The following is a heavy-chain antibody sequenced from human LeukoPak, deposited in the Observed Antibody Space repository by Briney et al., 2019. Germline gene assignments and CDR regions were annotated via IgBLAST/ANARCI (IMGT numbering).Heavy chain of an antibody. CDR1: GFTFSSYA. CDR3: ARNHFDY. V-gene: IGHV3-30-3*01. Sequence: PPGGSLRLSCAASGFTFSSYAMHWVRQAPGKGLEWVAVISYDGSNKYYADSVKGRFTISRDNSKNTLYLQMNSLRAEDTAVYYCARNHFDYWGQGTLVIVSS. J-gene: IGHJ4*02. CDR2: ISYDGSNK.